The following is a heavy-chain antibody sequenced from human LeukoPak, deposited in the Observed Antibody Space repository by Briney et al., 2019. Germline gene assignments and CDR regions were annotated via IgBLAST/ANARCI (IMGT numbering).Heavy chain of an antibody. Sequence: GGSLRLSCAACGFTFTSYAMNWVRQAPGKGLEWVSRISGSGSSTYYVDSVKGRFTISRDNSKNTLYLQMNSLRAEDTAVYYCARDRGVQGSYYIYRDWGQGTLVTVSS. D-gene: IGHD1-26*01. V-gene: IGHV3-23*01. CDR1: GFTFTSYA. J-gene: IGHJ4*02. CDR2: ISGSGSST. CDR3: ARDRGVQGSYYIYRD.